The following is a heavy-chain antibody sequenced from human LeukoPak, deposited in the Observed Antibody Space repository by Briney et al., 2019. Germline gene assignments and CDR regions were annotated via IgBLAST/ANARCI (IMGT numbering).Heavy chain of an antibody. V-gene: IGHV3-7*01. CDR2: IKQDGSEK. Sequence: PGGSLRLSCAASGFTFSSYWLSWVRQAPGKGLEWVAIIKQDGSEKYYVDSVKGRFTISRDNAKNSLYLEMNSLRAEDTAVYYCARVGLYSSSWYFDCWGQGTLVTVSS. D-gene: IGHD6-13*01. CDR3: ARVGLYSSSWYFDC. CDR1: GFTFSSYW. J-gene: IGHJ4*02.